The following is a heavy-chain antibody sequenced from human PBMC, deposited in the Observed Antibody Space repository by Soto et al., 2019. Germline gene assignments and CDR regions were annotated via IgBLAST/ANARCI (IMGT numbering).Heavy chain of an antibody. CDR2: IDWDDDK. CDR3: ARMGRGYCSGGSCPSYYYYGMDV. V-gene: IGHV2-70*01. D-gene: IGHD2-15*01. Sequence: APEMGKATQTVTVYCTFFGLSLKKNGMCVSWIRQPPGKALEWLALIDWDDDKYYSTSLKTRLTISKDTSKNQVVLTMTNMDPVDTATYYCARMGRGYCSGGSCPSYYYYGMDVWSQWTTVTVSS. CDR1: GLSLKKNGMC. J-gene: IGHJ6*02.